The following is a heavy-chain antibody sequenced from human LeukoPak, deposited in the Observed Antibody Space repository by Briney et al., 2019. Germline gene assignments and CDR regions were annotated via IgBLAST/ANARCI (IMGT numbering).Heavy chain of an antibody. V-gene: IGHV4-39*07. CDR1: GGSISSNTYY. CDR2: IFYSGST. CDR3: ATTTVGYFGL. Sequence: SETLSLTCTVSGGSISSNTYYWGWIRQPPGKGLEWIGSIFYSGSTYYNSPLKSRVTISLDTSKNQFSLNVTSVTAADAAVYYCATTTVGYFGLWGQGALVTVSS. J-gene: IGHJ4*02. D-gene: IGHD1-1*01.